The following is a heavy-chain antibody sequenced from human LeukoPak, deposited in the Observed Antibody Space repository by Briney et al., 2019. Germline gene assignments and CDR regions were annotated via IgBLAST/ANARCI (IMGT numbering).Heavy chain of an antibody. CDR2: IWSDGSNK. J-gene: IGHJ4*02. D-gene: IGHD3-22*01. V-gene: IGHV3-33*01. CDR1: GFTFSGYG. Sequence: GGSLRLSCTTSGFTFSGYGMHWVRQAPGKGLEWVTVIWSDGSNKYYADSVKGRFTISRDNSKNTLYLQMNSLRAEDTAVYYCARGYYAGRGHHFEYWGQGTLVTVSS. CDR3: ARGYYAGRGHHFEY.